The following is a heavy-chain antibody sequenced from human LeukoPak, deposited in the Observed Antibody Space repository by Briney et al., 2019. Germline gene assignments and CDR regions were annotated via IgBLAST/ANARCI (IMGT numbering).Heavy chain of an antibody. J-gene: IGHJ6*03. V-gene: IGHV3-20*04. CDR2: INWNGGST. D-gene: IGHD3-3*01. CDR3: ARGGITIFGVVIYMDV. Sequence: PSGTLSLTCAVSGVSISSNNWWSWVRQAPGKGLEWVSGINWNGGSTGYADSVRGRFTISRDNAKNSLYLQMNSLRAEDTALYYCARGGITIFGVVIYMDVWGKGTTVTVSS. CDR1: GVSISSNNW.